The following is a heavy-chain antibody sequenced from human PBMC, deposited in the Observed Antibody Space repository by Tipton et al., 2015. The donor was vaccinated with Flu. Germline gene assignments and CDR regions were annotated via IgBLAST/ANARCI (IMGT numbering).Heavy chain of an antibody. D-gene: IGHD2-2*02. Sequence: SLRLSCAASGFTFSTYEMHWVRQAPGKGVEWVAVISYDGGNNDYADSVRGRFTISRDNSKNTLYLQMNSLRAEDTAVYYCARDKDCSNTNCYNAFDMWGQGTMVTVSS. J-gene: IGHJ3*02. CDR1: GFTFSTYE. CDR2: ISYDGGNN. V-gene: IGHV3-30-3*01. CDR3: ARDKDCSNTNCYNAFDM.